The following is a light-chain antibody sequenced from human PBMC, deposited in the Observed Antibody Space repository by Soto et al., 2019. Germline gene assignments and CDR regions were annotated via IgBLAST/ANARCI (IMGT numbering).Light chain of an antibody. Sequence: EIVMTQSPATLSVSPGERATLSCRASPSVSSNLAWYQQKPGQAPRLLIYGASTRATGIPARFSGSRSGTEFTLTISSLQSEDFAVYDCQQYNNWPYTFGQGTKLEIK. J-gene: IGKJ2*01. CDR2: GAS. CDR3: QQYNNWPYT. V-gene: IGKV3-15*01. CDR1: PSVSSN.